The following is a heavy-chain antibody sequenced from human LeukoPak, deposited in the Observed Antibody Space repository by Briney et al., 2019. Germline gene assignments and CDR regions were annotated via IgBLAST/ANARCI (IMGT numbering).Heavy chain of an antibody. CDR1: GGSVSSGSYY. Sequence: SETLSLTCTVSGGSVSSGSYYWSWIRRPPGKGLDWVSYVYYSGSTSYNPSLKSRPTISLDTSRNQFSLKLTSVTAADTAVYYCGRATPSRSGLNYWGQGTLVTVSS. D-gene: IGHD6-19*01. CDR3: GRATPSRSGLNY. CDR2: VYYSGST. V-gene: IGHV4-61*01. J-gene: IGHJ4*02.